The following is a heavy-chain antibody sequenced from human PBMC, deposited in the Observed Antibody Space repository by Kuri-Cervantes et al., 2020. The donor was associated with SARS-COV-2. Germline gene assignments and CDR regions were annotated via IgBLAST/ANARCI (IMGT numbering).Heavy chain of an antibody. J-gene: IGHJ5*02. Sequence: SVKVSCKASGGTFSSYAISWVRQAPGQGLEWMGGIIPIFGTANYAQKFQGRVTITADESTSTAYMELSSLRSEDTAVYYCARVGGYCSSTSCRNNWFDPWGQGTLVTVSS. CDR3: ARVGGYCSSTSCRNNWFDP. D-gene: IGHD2-2*01. CDR1: GGTFSSYA. CDR2: IIPIFGTA. V-gene: IGHV1-69*13.